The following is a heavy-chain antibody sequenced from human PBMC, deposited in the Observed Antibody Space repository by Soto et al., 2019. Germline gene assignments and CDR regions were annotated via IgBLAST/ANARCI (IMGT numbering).Heavy chain of an antibody. CDR3: ARAPSSGWYGDNWFDP. CDR2: IIPIFGTA. CDR1: GGTFSSYA. V-gene: IGHV1-69*13. Sequence: SVKVSFKASGGTFSSYAISWVRQAPGQGLEWMGGIIPIFGTANYAQKFQGRVTITADESTSTAYMELSSLRSEDTAVYYCARAPSSGWYGDNWFDPWGQGTLVTVSS. D-gene: IGHD6-19*01. J-gene: IGHJ5*02.